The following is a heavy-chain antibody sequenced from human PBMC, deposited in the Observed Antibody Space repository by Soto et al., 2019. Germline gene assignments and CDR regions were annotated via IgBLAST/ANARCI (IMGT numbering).Heavy chain of an antibody. J-gene: IGHJ3*02. Sequence: GGSLRLSCAASGFTFSSYAMSWVRQAPGKGLEWVSAISGSGGSTYYADSVKGRFTISRDNSKNTLYLQMNSLRAEDTAVYYCAKEELRFLEWFQFGAFDIWGQGTMVTVSS. CDR3: AKEELRFLEWFQFGAFDI. V-gene: IGHV3-23*01. D-gene: IGHD3-3*01. CDR2: ISGSGGST. CDR1: GFTFSSYA.